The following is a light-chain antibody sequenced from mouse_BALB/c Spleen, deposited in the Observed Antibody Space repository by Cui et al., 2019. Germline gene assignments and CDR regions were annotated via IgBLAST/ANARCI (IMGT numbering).Light chain of an antibody. CDR1: QAISNY. CDR2: YTS. J-gene: IGKJ1*01. V-gene: IGKV10-94*01. CDR3: QQYSKLPPT. Sequence: DIQMTQTTSSLSASLGDRAITSCSASQAISNYLNWYKQETDGTVKLLNYYTSSLHSGVPSRFSGSGSGTDYSLTISNLEPEDIATYYCQQYSKLPPTFGGGTKLEIK.